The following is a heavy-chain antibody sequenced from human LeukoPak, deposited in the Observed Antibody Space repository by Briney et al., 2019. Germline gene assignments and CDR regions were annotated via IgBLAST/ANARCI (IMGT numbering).Heavy chain of an antibody. CDR3: ARLIWYSSSWCRFDP. V-gene: IGHV4-4*02. Sequence: TLSLTCAVSGGSISSSNWWSWVRQPPGKGLEWIGEIYHSGGTNYNPSLKSRVTISVDKSKNQFSLKLSSVTAADTAVYYCARLIWYSSSWCRFDPWGQGTLVTVSS. CDR1: GGSISSSNW. D-gene: IGHD6-13*01. CDR2: IYHSGGT. J-gene: IGHJ5*02.